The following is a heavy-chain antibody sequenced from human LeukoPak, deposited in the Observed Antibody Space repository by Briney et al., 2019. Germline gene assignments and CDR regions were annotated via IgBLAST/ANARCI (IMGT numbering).Heavy chain of an antibody. V-gene: IGHV4-38-2*01. CDR2: SYHSGST. J-gene: IGHJ4*02. CDR1: GYSISSGYY. CDR3: ARHVTYIVVVPAAPEYYFDY. D-gene: IGHD2-2*01. Sequence: PSETLSLTCAVSGYSISSGYYWGWIRQPPGKGLEWIGSSYHSGSTYYNPSLKSRVTISVDTSKNQFSLKLSSVTAADTAVYYCARHVTYIVVVPAAPEYYFDYWGQGTLVTVSS.